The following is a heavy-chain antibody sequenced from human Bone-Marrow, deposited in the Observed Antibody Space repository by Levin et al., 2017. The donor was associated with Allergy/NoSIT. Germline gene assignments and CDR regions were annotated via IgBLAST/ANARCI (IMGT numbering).Heavy chain of an antibody. V-gene: IGHV3-33*01. CDR1: GFTFSTYA. J-gene: IGHJ4*02. CDR3: VRGPGLAATGEDFDY. D-gene: IGHD2-8*02. CDR2: IWYSGSRK. Sequence: GGSLRLSCAASGFTFSTYAMHWVRQAPGKGLAWVSLIWYSGSRKFYADSVKGRFTISRDNSKNTLYLHMDTMRDEDTALYYCVRGPGLAATGEDFDYWGQGTLVTVSS.